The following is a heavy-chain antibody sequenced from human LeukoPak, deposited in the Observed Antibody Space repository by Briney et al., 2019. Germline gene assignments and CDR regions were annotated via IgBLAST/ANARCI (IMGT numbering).Heavy chain of an antibody. D-gene: IGHD2-15*01. J-gene: IGHJ4*02. CDR3: AGAARCSGGSCYSLDY. CDR1: GYTFTGYY. CDR2: INPNSGGT. V-gene: IGHV1-2*02. Sequence: ASVKVSCKASGYTFTGYYMHWVRQAPGQGLEWMGWINPNSGGTNYAQKFQGRVTMTRDTSISTAYMELSRLRSDDTAVYYCAGAARCSGGSCYSLDYWGQGTLVTVSS.